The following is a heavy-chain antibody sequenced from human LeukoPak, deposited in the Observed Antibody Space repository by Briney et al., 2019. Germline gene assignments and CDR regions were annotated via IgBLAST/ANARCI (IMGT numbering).Heavy chain of an antibody. CDR2: IIPIFGTA. D-gene: IGHD4-11*01. V-gene: IGHV1-69*01. Sequence: SVKVSCNASGGTFSSYAISWVRQAPGQGLEWMGGIIPIFGTANYAQKFQGRVTITADESTSTAYMELSSLRSEDTAVYYCASSYSNYVGAFDIWGQGTMVTVSS. J-gene: IGHJ3*02. CDR1: GGTFSSYA. CDR3: ASSYSNYVGAFDI.